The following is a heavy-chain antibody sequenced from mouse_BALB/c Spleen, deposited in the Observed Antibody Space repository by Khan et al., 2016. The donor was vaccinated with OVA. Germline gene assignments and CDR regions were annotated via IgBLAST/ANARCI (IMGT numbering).Heavy chain of an antibody. J-gene: IGHJ3*01. V-gene: IGHV14-3*02. D-gene: IGHD4-1*01. CDR1: GFNIKDTY. CDR2: IDPANGNT. CDR3: ALTGTRPFAY. Sequence: VQLQQSGAELVKPGASVKLSCTASGFNIKDTYMHWVKQRPEQGLEWIGRIDPANGNTKYDPKFQGKAPITAATSSNTADLQLSSLTSEDTAVYYCALTGTRPFAYWGQGTLVTVSA.